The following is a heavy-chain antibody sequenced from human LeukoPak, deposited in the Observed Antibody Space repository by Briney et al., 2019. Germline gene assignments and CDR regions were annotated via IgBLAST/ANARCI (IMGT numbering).Heavy chain of an antibody. CDR1: GYTFTSYD. Sequence: ASVKVSCKASGYTFTSYDINWVRRATGQGLEWMGWMNPNSGNTGYAQKFQGRVTMTRNTSISTAYMELSSLRSEDTAVYYCARGGIAAAGTWDYYYGMDVWGQGTTVTVSS. CDR2: MNPNSGNT. V-gene: IGHV1-8*01. J-gene: IGHJ6*02. D-gene: IGHD6-13*01. CDR3: ARGGIAAAGTWDYYYGMDV.